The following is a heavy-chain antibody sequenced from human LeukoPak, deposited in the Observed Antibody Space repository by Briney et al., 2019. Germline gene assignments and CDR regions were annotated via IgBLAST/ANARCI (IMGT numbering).Heavy chain of an antibody. CDR1: GFTFNDYG. J-gene: IGHJ6*03. V-gene: IGHV3-20*04. D-gene: IGHD1-26*01. CDR2: INWNGGST. CDR3: ARAGSYYYYCYMDV. Sequence: GGSLRLSCAASGFTFNDYGMSWVRQAPGKGLEWVSGINWNGGSTGYADSVKGRFTISRDNAKNSLYLQMNSLRAEDTALYYCARAGSYYYYCYMDVWGKGTTVTVSS.